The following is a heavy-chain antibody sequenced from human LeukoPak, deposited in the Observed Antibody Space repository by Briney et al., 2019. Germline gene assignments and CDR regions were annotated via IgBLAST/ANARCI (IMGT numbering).Heavy chain of an antibody. CDR3: TTDRGCSWYDCAFDI. D-gene: IGHD6-13*01. V-gene: IGHV3-15*01. Sequence: PGGSLRLSCAASGFTFSNAWMSWVRQAPGKGLEWVGRIKSKTDGGTTDYAAPVKGRFTISRDDSKNTLYLQMNSLKTEDTAVYYCTTDRGCSWYDCAFDIWGQGTMVTVSS. CDR1: GFTFSNAW. CDR2: IKSKTDGGTT. J-gene: IGHJ3*02.